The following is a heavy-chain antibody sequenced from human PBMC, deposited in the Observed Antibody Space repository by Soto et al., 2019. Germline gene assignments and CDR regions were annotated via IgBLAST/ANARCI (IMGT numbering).Heavy chain of an antibody. Sequence: SETLSLTCAVYGGSFSGYYWSWIRQPPGKGLEWIGEINHSGSTNYDPSLKSRVTISVDTSKNQFSLKLSSVTAADTAVYYCARLYYYDSSGYYYDYYYGMDVWGQGTTVTVSS. V-gene: IGHV4-34*01. CDR3: ARLYYYDSSGYYYDYYYGMDV. D-gene: IGHD3-22*01. CDR1: GGSFSGYY. J-gene: IGHJ6*02. CDR2: INHSGST.